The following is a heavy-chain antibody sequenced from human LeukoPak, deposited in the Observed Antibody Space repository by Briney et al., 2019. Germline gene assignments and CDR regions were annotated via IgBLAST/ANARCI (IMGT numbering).Heavy chain of an antibody. Sequence: PSETLSLTCAVYGGSFSGYYWSWIRQPPGKGLEWIGEINHSGSTNYNPSLKSRVTISVDTSKNQFSLKLSSVTAADTAVYYCARKVSVTSSWYRFDWFDPWGQGSLVTVSS. CDR1: GGSFSGYY. J-gene: IGHJ5*02. V-gene: IGHV4-34*01. D-gene: IGHD6-13*01. CDR3: ARKVSVTSSWYRFDWFDP. CDR2: INHSGST.